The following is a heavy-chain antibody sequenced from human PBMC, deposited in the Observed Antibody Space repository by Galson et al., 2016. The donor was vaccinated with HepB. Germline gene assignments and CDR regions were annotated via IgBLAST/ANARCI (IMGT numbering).Heavy chain of an antibody. CDR3: ARLSLVVGGTIDY. Sequence: SLRLSCAASGLTFSSYWMHWVRQAPGKGLEWISHIKSDGRSTNYADSVKGRFIISRVNAKNTLYLQMNSLRAEDTAVYYCARLSLVVGGTIDYWGQGTLVTVSS. J-gene: IGHJ4*02. V-gene: IGHV3-74*01. D-gene: IGHD6-19*01. CDR2: IKSDGRST. CDR1: GLTFSSYW.